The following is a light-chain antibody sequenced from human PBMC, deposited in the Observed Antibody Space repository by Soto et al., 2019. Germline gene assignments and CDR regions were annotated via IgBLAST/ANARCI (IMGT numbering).Light chain of an antibody. V-gene: IGLV1-51*01. CDR3: ATWDTNLSAV. CDR2: GND. J-gene: IGLJ3*02. CDR1: TSNIGHNY. Sequence: QSVLTQPPSVSAAPGQTVTISCSGGTSNIGHNYVSWYQQLPGTAPTLLIYGNDKRPSGIPDRLSGSKSGTSATLAITGLQTGDEADYYCATWDTNLSAVFGGGTKVTVL.